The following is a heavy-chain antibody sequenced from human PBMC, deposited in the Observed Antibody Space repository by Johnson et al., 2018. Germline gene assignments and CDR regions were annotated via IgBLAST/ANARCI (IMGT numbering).Heavy chain of an antibody. CDR3: ARETSRAGATTGDAFDI. J-gene: IGHJ3*02. CDR1: GFTLSNYA. V-gene: IGHV3-30-3*01. D-gene: IGHD1-26*01. Sequence: VQLVESGGGVVQPGGSLRLSCAASGFTLSNYAMHWVRQAPGKGLAWVAAITYDGSNKDYADSVKGRLTISRDNSKNTLYLQLNSLRSEDTALYYGARETSRAGATTGDAFDIWGQGTMVTASS. CDR2: ITYDGSNK.